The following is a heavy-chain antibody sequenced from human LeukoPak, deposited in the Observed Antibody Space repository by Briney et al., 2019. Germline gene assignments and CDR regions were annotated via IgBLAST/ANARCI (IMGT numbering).Heavy chain of an antibody. CDR1: GGSISSSSYY. CDR2: IYYSGST. V-gene: IGHV4-39*07. D-gene: IGHD3-22*01. J-gene: IGHJ5*02. Sequence: SETLSLTCTVSGGSISSSSYYWGWIRQPPGKGLEWIGSIYYSGSTYYNPSLKGRVTISVDTSKNQFSLKLSSVTAADTAVYYCARTDSSGYYYWFDPWGQGTLVTVSS. CDR3: ARTDSSGYYYWFDP.